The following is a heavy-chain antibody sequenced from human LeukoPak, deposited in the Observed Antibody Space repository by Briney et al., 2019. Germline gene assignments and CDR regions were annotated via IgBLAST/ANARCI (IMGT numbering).Heavy chain of an antibody. D-gene: IGHD6-19*01. CDR3: ATSSGWYRYDS. V-gene: IGHV4-39*07. Sequence: SETLSLTCTVSSGSISTSNYYWGWVRQPPGKALEWIGNIFYSGSTYYSPSLKSRVTISLDTSRNQFSLKLNSVTAADTAVYYCATSSGWYRYDSWGQGTLVTVSS. J-gene: IGHJ4*02. CDR2: IFYSGST. CDR1: SGSISTSNYY.